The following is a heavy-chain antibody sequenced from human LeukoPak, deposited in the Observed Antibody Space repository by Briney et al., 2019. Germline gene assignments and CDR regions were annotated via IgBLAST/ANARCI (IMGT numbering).Heavy chain of an antibody. Sequence: KPGGSLRLSCAASGFTFSSYSMNWVRQAPGKGLEWASSISSSSSYIYYADSVKGRFTISRDNAKNSLYLQMNSLRAEDTAVYYCASQQWTGFDYWGQGTLVTVSS. CDR2: ISSSSSYI. V-gene: IGHV3-21*01. CDR3: ASQQWTGFDY. J-gene: IGHJ4*02. D-gene: IGHD3/OR15-3a*01. CDR1: GFTFSSYS.